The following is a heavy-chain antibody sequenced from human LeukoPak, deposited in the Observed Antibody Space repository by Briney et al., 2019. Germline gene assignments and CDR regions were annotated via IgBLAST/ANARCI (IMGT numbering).Heavy chain of an antibody. D-gene: IGHD3-3*01. CDR1: GYSFTSYW. V-gene: IGHV5-51*01. CDR3: ARRNDFWSGYIDY. CDR2: IYPGGSDT. Sequence: GESLKISCKGSGYSFTSYWIGWVRQMPGKGLEWMGIIYPGGSDTRYSPSFQGQVTISADKSISTAYLQWSSLKASDTAMYYCARRNDFWSGYIDYWGQGTLVTVSS. J-gene: IGHJ4*02.